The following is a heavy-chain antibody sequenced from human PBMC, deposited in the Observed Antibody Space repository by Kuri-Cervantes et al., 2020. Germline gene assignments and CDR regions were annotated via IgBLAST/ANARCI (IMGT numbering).Heavy chain of an antibody. CDR2: IDWDDDK. CDR3: ARDGYNSEGAFDI. V-gene: IGHV2-70*11. Sequence: SGPTLVKPTQTLTLTCTFPGFPLSTSGVGVSWIRQPPGKALEWLARIDWDDDKYYSTSLKTRLTISKDTSKNQVVLTMTNMDPVDTATYYCARDGYNSEGAFDIWGQGTMVTVSS. CDR1: GFPLSTSGVG. J-gene: IGHJ3*02. D-gene: IGHD5-24*01.